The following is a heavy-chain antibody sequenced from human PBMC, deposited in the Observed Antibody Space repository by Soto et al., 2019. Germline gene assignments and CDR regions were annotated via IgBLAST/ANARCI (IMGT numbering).Heavy chain of an antibody. D-gene: IGHD2-21*02. V-gene: IGHV4-4*07. CDR2: IYTSGST. CDR3: AREEGDWGYYYGMDV. J-gene: IGHJ6*02. Sequence: SETLSLTCTVSGCSISSYYWNWIRQPAGKGLEWIGRIYTSGSTNYNPSLKSRVTMSVDTSKNQFSLKLSSVTAADTAVYYCAREEGDWGYYYGMDVWGQGTTVTVSS. CDR1: GCSISSYY.